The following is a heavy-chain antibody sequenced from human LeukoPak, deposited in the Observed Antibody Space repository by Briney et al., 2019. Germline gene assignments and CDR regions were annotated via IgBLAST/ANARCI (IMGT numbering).Heavy chain of an antibody. J-gene: IGHJ2*01. D-gene: IGHD3-10*01. CDR2: IHHRWNT. CDR1: GASISSDNW. V-gene: IGHV4-4*02. CDR3: ARVVGIAVDRGVSPKWYFDL. Sequence: SETLSLTCAVSGASISSDNWWSWVRQPPGKGLEWIGEIHHRWNTNYSPSFKTRVTISLDKSKNQLSLKLSSVTAADTAVYYCARVVGIAVDRGVSPKWYFDLWGRGAVVTVSS.